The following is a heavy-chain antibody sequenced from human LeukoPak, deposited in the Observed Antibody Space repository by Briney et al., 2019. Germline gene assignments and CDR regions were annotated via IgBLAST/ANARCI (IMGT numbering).Heavy chain of an antibody. D-gene: IGHD6-19*01. J-gene: IGHJ4*02. CDR2: IIPILGIA. CDR3: ALGGGWHDY. V-gene: IGHV1-69*04. Sequence: ASVKVSCKASGGTFSSYAISWVRQAPGQGLEWMGRIIPILGIANYAQKFQGRVTITADKSTSTAYMELRSLRSDDTAVYYCALGGGWHDYWGQGTLVTVSS. CDR1: GGTFSSYA.